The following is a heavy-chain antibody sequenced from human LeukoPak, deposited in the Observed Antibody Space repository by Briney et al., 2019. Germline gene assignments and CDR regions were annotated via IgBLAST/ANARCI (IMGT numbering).Heavy chain of an antibody. CDR1: GGSIKSNNW. V-gene: IGHV4-4*02. D-gene: IGHD2-15*01. CDR3: ATTLRYCDDGGCYRDY. CDR2: IYHSGST. J-gene: IGHJ4*02. Sequence: PSETLSLTCAVSGGSIKSNNWWSWVRQPPGKGLEWIGEIYHSGSTNYNPSLESRVTVSVDKSKNQFSLDLSSVTAADTAVYYCATTLRYCDDGGCYRDYWGQGTLVTVSS.